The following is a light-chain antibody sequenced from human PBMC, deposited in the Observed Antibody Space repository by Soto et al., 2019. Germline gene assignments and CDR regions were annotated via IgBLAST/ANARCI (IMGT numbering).Light chain of an antibody. CDR2: AAS. V-gene: IGKV1-6*01. CDR3: LQDSNYPRT. Sequence: AIQMTQSPSSLSASVGDRVTITCRASQGIRIELGWYQQRPGKAPKLLIYAASTLESGVPSRFSASGSGTDFTLSISIRRPEDFATYYCLQDSNYPRTFGQGTKVEIK. CDR1: QGIRIE. J-gene: IGKJ1*01.